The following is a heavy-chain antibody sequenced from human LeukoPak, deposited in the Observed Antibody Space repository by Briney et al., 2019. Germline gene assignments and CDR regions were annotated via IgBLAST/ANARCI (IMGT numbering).Heavy chain of an antibody. CDR2: ISWDGGST. D-gene: IGHD3-3*01. CDR3: AKDRSIYYSTTIFGVVSEGMDD. CDR1: GFTFDDYT. V-gene: IGHV3-43*01. J-gene: IGHJ6*02. Sequence: GGSLRLSCAASGFTFDDYTMHWVRQAPGKGLEWVSLISWDGGSTYYADSVKGRFTISRDNSKTSMYLQMNSMRTEDTALYYCAKDRSIYYSTTIFGVVSEGMDDWGQGTTVTVSS.